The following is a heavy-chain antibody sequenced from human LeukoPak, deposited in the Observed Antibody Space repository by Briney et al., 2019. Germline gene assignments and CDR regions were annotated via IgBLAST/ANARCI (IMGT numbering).Heavy chain of an antibody. V-gene: IGHV3-33*06. CDR2: IWSDATNQ. Sequence: GKSLTLSCVTSQFTFSHYGMHWVRQAPGKGLEWVAVIWSDATNQYYADSVKGRFTISRDNSQNTVFLHMNSLTAEDTAVYYCAKDAQRGFDYSNSLENWGQGTLLTVSS. D-gene: IGHD4-11*01. CDR1: QFTFSHYG. J-gene: IGHJ4*02. CDR3: AKDAQRGFDYSNSLEN.